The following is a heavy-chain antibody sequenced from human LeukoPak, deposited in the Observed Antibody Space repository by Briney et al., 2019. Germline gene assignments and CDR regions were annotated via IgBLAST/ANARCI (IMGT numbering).Heavy chain of an antibody. V-gene: IGHV4-34*01. J-gene: IGHJ5*02. D-gene: IGHD3-16*02. CDR3: ARLGQYDHVWGSYRPGGFDP. CDR2: INHRGST. Sequence: PSETLSLTCAVYGGSFSGYYWSGIRQPPGKGLEWIGEINHRGSTNYNPSLKSRVTISVDTSKNQFSLELSSVTAADTAVYYCARLGQYDHVWGSYRPGGFDPWGQGTLVTVSS. CDR1: GGSFSGYY.